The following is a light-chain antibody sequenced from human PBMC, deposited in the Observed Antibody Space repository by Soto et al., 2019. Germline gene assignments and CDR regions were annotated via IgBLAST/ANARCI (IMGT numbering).Light chain of an antibody. J-gene: IGKJ2*01. CDR1: QDISNY. CDR3: QQYDNLPYT. V-gene: IGKV1-33*01. Sequence: DIQMTQSPSSLSASVGDRVTITCQASQDISNYLNWYQQKPGKAPKLLIYDASNLETGVPSRFSGSGSGTDFTFTISSLXXEXXXXXYCQQYDNLPYTFGQGTKLXIK. CDR2: DAS.